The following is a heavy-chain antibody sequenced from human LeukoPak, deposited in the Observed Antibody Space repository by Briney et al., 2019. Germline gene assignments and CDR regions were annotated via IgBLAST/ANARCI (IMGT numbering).Heavy chain of an antibody. CDR3: ARGRYYYGSGSYWNYYYYYMDV. J-gene: IGHJ6*03. CDR2: MNPNSGNT. Sequence: ASVRVSCKASGYTFTSYDINWVRQATGQGLEWMGWMNPNSGNTGYAQKFQGRVTVTRNTSISTAYMELSSLRSEDTAVYYCARGRYYYGSGSYWNYYYYYMDVWGKGTTVTISS. CDR1: GYTFTSYD. D-gene: IGHD3-10*01. V-gene: IGHV1-8*01.